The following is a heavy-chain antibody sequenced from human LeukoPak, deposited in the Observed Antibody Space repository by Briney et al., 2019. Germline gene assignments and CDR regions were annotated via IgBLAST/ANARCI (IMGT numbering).Heavy chain of an antibody. Sequence: GGSLRLSCAASGFIFPNNVMSWVRQAPGKGLEYVSAISSNGGSTYYANSVKGRFTISRDNSKNTLYLQMGSLRAEDTAVYYCARGRRILGGPENAGDFFDFWGQGSLVTVSS. CDR3: ARGRRILGGPENAGDFFDF. CDR1: GFIFPNNV. V-gene: IGHV3-64*01. J-gene: IGHJ4*01. D-gene: IGHD3-16*01. CDR2: ISSNGGST.